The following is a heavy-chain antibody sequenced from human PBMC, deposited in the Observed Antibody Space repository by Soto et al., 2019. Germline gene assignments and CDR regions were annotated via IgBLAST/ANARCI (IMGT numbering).Heavy chain of an antibody. J-gene: IGHJ4*02. Sequence: GGSLRLSCAASGFTFTNAWINWVRQAPGKGLEWVGRIKSKTDGGTTDYAEPVKGRFALSRDDSNNMVYLQMNSLKIEDTAFYYCTTDSYSTIIIVRFDYWGQGTLVTVSS. CDR2: IKSKTDGGTT. V-gene: IGHV3-15*07. CDR1: GFTFTNAW. D-gene: IGHD3-22*01. CDR3: TTDSYSTIIIVRFDY.